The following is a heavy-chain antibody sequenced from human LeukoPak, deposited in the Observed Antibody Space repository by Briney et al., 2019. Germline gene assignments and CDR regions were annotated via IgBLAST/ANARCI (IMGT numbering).Heavy chain of an antibody. V-gene: IGHV1-69*04. CDR1: GGTFSSYA. J-gene: IGHJ4*02. CDR3: ASLVGLRETFLSY. Sequence: ASVKLSCKASGGTFSSYAISWVRQAPGQGLEWMGRIIPILGIANYAQKFQGRVTITADKSTSTAYMELSSLRSEDTAVYYCASLVGLRETFLSYWGQGTLVTVSS. CDR2: IIPILGIA. D-gene: IGHD3-3*01.